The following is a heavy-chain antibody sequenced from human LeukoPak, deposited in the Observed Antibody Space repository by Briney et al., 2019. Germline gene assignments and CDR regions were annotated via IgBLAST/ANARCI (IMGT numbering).Heavy chain of an antibody. J-gene: IGHJ1*01. D-gene: IGHD2-2*01. CDR3: ARDHWDIVVVPAAADGYFQH. V-gene: IGHV1-18*01. Sequence: ASVKVSCKASGYTFTSYGISWVRQAPGQGLEWMGWISAYNGNSNYAQKLQGRVTMTTDTSTSTAYMELRSLRSDDTAVYYCARDHWDIVVVPAAADGYFQHWGQGTLVTVSS. CDR2: ISAYNGNS. CDR1: GYTFTSYG.